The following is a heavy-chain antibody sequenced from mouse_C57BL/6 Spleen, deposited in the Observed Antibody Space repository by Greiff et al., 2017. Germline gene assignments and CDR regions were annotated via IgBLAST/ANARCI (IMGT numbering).Heavy chain of an antibody. J-gene: IGHJ4*01. Sequence: VHLVESGPELVKPGASVKISCKASGYAFSSSWMNWVKQRPGKGLEWIGRIYPGDGDTNYNGKFKGKATLTADKSSSTAYMQLSSLTSEDSAVYFCAIIYYDYDEGYYAMDYWGQGTSVTVSS. D-gene: IGHD2-4*01. CDR2: IYPGDGDT. V-gene: IGHV1-82*01. CDR1: GYAFSSSW. CDR3: AIIYYDYDEGYYAMDY.